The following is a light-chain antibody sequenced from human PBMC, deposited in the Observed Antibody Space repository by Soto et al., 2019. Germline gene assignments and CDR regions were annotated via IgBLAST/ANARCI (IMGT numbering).Light chain of an antibody. CDR3: QQYYSSPLT. Sequence: DIVMTQSPDSLAVSLGERATINCKSSQSVLYSSNNKNYLAWYQQKPGQPPKLLIYWASTRESGVPDRFSGSGSGTEFTLTINSLQAEDVAVYYCQQYYSSPLTFGGGTKVDIK. CDR2: WAS. V-gene: IGKV4-1*01. CDR1: QSVLYSSNNKNY. J-gene: IGKJ4*01.